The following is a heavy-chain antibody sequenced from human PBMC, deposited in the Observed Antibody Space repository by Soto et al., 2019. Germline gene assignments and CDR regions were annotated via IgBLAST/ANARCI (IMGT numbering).Heavy chain of an antibody. CDR2: IYYSGST. D-gene: IGHD6-6*01. CDR3: ARCSSSLYYYYYGMDV. Sequence: QVQLQESGPGLVKPSETLSLTCTVSGGSISRYYWSWIRQPPGKGLEWIGYIYYSGSTNYNPSLKSRVTISVDTSKNQFSLMLSYVTAADTAVYYCARCSSSLYYYYYGMDVWGQGTTVTVSS. J-gene: IGHJ6*02. V-gene: IGHV4-59*01. CDR1: GGSISRYY.